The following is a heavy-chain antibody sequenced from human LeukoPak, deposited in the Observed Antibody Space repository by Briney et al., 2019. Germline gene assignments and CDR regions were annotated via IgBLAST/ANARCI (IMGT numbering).Heavy chain of an antibody. CDR1: GGSISSYY. CDR2: IYYSGST. D-gene: IGHD5-24*01. Sequence: PSETLSLTCTVSGGSISSYYWSWIRRPPGKGLEWIGFIYYSGSTNYNPSLKSRVTISVDTSKNQFSLKLSSVTAADMGVYYCAKSRDGYNNYQFDYWGQGTLVTVSS. CDR3: AKSRDGYNNYQFDY. V-gene: IGHV4-59*08. J-gene: IGHJ4*02.